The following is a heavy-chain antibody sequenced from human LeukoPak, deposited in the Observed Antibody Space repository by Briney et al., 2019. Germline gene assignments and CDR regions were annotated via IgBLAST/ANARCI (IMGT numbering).Heavy chain of an antibody. J-gene: IGHJ4*02. CDR3: ARGSVVTPDLFDY. Sequence: KASQTLSLTCAVSGGSISSGGYSWSWIRQPPGKGLEWIGYIYHSGSTYYNPSLKSRVTISVDRSKNQFPLKLSSVTAADTAVYYCARGSVVTPDLFDYWGQGTLVTVSS. D-gene: IGHD2-21*02. CDR1: GGSISSGGYS. V-gene: IGHV4-30-2*01. CDR2: IYHSGST.